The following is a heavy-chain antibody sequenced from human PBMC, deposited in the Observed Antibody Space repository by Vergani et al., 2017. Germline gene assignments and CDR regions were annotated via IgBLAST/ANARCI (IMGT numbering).Heavy chain of an antibody. CDR1: GFTFCSYS. J-gene: IGHJ3*02. CDR2: ISISSSYI. V-gene: IGHV3-21*01. D-gene: IGHD3-22*01. CDR3: ATRPLYYYDSSGYYYVGAFDI. Sequence: EVQLVESGGGLVKPGGSLRLSCAASGFTFCSYSMNWVRQAPGKGLEWVSSISISSSYIYYADSVKGRFTISRDNAKNSLYLQMNSLRAEDTAVYYCATRPLYYYDSSGYYYVGAFDIWGQGTMVTVSS.